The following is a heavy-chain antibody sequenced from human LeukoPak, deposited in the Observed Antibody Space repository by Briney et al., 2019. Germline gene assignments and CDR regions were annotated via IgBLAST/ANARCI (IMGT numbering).Heavy chain of an antibody. V-gene: IGHV4-4*07. CDR2: IYTSGST. Sequence: SETLSLTCTVSGGSISSYYWSWIRQPAGKGLEWIGRIYTSGSTNYNPSLKSRVTISVDTSKNQFSLKLSSVTAADTAVYYCARERKRVRAVVPAAIQYYYYGMDVWGQGTTVTVSS. CDR3: ARERKRVRAVVPAAIQYYYYGMDV. CDR1: GGSISSYY. J-gene: IGHJ6*02. D-gene: IGHD2-2*02.